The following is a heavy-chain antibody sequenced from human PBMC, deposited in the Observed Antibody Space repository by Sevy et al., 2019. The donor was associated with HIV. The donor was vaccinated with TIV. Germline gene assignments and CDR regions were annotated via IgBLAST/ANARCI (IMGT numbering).Heavy chain of an antibody. CDR2: IRYDGSNK. V-gene: IGHV3-30*02. J-gene: IGHJ6*03. CDR1: GFTFSSYG. Sequence: GGSLRLSCAASGFTFSSYGMHWVRQAPGKGLEWVAFIRYDGSNKYYADSVKGRFTISRDNSKNTLYLQMNSLRAEDTAVYYCAKDVGGRRPIYCSGGSCYSISEGAGPHYMDVWGKGTTVTVSS. CDR3: AKDVGGRRPIYCSGGSCYSISEGAGPHYMDV. D-gene: IGHD2-15*01.